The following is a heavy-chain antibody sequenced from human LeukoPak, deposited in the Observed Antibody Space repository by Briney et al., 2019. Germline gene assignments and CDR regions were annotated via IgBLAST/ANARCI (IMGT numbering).Heavy chain of an antibody. CDR1: GGSISSGDYY. D-gene: IGHD3-22*01. J-gene: IGHJ4*02. Sequence: SETLSLTCTVSGGSISSGDYYWSWIRQPPGKGLEWIGYIYYSGSTYYNPSLKSRVTISVDTSKNQLSLKLSSVTAADTAVYYCARDYYDSSGYPGFDYWGQGTLVTVSS. CDR2: IYYSGST. CDR3: ARDYYDSSGYPGFDY. V-gene: IGHV4-30-4*01.